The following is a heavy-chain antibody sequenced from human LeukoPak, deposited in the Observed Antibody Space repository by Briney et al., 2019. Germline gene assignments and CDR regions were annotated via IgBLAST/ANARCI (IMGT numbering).Heavy chain of an antibody. CDR3: ARDYDILTGYSRFDP. D-gene: IGHD3-9*01. CDR1: GFTFSSYS. J-gene: IGHJ5*02. CDR2: ISRSSRTT. V-gene: IGHV3-48*02. Sequence: GGSLRLSCAASGFTFSSYSMSWVRQAPGKGLEWVSYISRSSRTTYYADPVKGRFTISRDNAKNSLYLQMNSLRDEDTAVYYCARDYDILTGYSRFDPWGQGTLVTVSS.